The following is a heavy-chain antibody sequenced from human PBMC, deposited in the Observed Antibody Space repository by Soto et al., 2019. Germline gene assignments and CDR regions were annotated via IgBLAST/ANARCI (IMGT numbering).Heavy chain of an antibody. CDR1: GYSFTSYW. CDR2: IYPGDSDT. D-gene: IGHD6-6*01. CDR3: ARVGSSSLVYYYGMDV. Sequence: PGESLKISCKGSGYSFTSYWIGWVRQMPGKGLEWMGIIYPGDSDTRYSPSFQGQVTISADKSISTAYLQWSSLKASDTAMYYCARVGSSSLVYYYGMDVWGQGTKVTVSS. J-gene: IGHJ6*02. V-gene: IGHV5-51*01.